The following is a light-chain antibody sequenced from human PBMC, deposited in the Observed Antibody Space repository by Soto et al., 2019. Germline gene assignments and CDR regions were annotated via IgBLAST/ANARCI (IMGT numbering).Light chain of an antibody. V-gene: IGKV3-20*01. CDR2: GAS. CDR1: QSISNK. Sequence: TPSPATLSVSPVEGVTLSCRAGQSISNKLAWYQQKPGQAPRLLIYGASSRATGIPDRFSGSGSGTDFTLTISRLEPEDFAVYYCQQYGSPPWTFGQGTKVDIK. CDR3: QQYGSPPWT. J-gene: IGKJ1*01.